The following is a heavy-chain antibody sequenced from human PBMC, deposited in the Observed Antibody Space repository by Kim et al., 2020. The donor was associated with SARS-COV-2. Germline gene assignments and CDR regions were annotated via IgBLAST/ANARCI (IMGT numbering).Heavy chain of an antibody. CDR3: AREFYEGGWVNWFDP. CDR1: GYTFTSYA. V-gene: IGHV1-3*01. Sequence: ASVKVSCKASGYTFTSYAMHWVRQAPGQRLEWMGWINAGNGNTKYSQKFQGRVTITRDTSASTAYMELSSLRSEDTAVYYCAREFYEGGWVNWFDPWGQGTLVTVSS. D-gene: IGHD6-19*01. J-gene: IGHJ5*02. CDR2: INAGNGNT.